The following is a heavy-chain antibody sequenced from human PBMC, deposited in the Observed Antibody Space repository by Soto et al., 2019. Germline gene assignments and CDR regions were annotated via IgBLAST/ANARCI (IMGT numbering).Heavy chain of an antibody. V-gene: IGHV3-15*07. CDR3: TTDWWSSGWYGGDAFDI. D-gene: IGHD6-19*01. CDR2: IKSKTDGGTT. CDR1: GFTFSNAW. Sequence: EVQLVESGGGLVKPGGSLRLSCAASGFTFSNAWMNWVRQAPGKGLEWGGRIKSKTDGGTTDYAAPVKGRFTISRDDSKNTLYLQMNSLKTEDTAVYYCTTDWWSSGWYGGDAFDIWGQGTMVTVSS. J-gene: IGHJ3*02.